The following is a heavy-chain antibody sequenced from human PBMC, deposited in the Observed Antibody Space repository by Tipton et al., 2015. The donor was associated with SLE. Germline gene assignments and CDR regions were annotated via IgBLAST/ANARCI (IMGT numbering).Heavy chain of an antibody. D-gene: IGHD1-26*01. CDR1: GSSISSGYY. J-gene: IGHJ4*02. CDR3: ARGGGSYYDY. V-gene: IGHV4-38-2*01. CDR2: IYHNGDT. Sequence: TLSLTCPVSGSSISSGYYWGWIRQPPGKGLEWIGTIYHNGDTYYKSSLKSRVTISVDTSKNHFSLKLRSVTAADTAVYYCARGGGSYYDYWGQGTLVTVSS.